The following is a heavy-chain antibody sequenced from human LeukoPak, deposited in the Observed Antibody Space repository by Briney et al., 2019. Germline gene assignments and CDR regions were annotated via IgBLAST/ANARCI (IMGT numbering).Heavy chain of an antibody. V-gene: IGHV3-21*01. CDR3: ARGPTYGDYLDY. CDR2: ISSSSYI. CDR1: GFTFGSYS. D-gene: IGHD4-17*01. Sequence: GGSLRLSCAASGFTFGSYSMNWVRQAPGKGLEWVSSISSSSYIYYADSVKGRFTISRDNAKNSLYLQMNSLRAEDTAVYYCARGPTYGDYLDYWGQGTLVTVSS. J-gene: IGHJ4*02.